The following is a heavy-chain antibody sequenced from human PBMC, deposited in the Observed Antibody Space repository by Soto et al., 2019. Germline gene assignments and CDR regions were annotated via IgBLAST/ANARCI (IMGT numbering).Heavy chain of an antibody. D-gene: IGHD3-22*01. CDR3: AKIDGYFDY. J-gene: IGHJ4*02. CDR1: GFTFINTG. Sequence: EVQVLQSGGGLVPPGGSLRLSCAGSGFTFINTGMSWVRQAPGQGLEWVSAITGNGDTTYYEDSVKGRFTISRDNSKSTLYLQMNSLRAEDTAVYYCAKIDGYFDYWGQGTLVTVSS. V-gene: IGHV3-23*01. CDR2: ITGNGDTT.